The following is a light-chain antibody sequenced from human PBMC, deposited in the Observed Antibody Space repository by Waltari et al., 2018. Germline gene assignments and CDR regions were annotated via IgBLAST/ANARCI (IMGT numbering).Light chain of an antibody. V-gene: IGLV2-14*03. Sequence: QSALTQPASVSGSPGQSITISCTGSSSDVGGDDSVSWYEDHPGQAPTVIIYDVNKRTSGVSDRFSGSKSGNTASLTISGLQAEDEATFYCSSQSTKNGVIFGGGTK. CDR3: SSQSTKNGVI. J-gene: IGLJ2*01. CDR2: DVN. CDR1: SSDVGGDDS.